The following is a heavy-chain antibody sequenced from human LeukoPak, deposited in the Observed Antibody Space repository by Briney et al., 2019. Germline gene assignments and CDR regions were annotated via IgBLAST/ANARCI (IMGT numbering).Heavy chain of an antibody. D-gene: IGHD6-13*01. V-gene: IGHV1-8*01. CDR3: ARAPGIAAAGTAVYHYYYMDV. CDR2: MNPNSGNT. CDR1: GYTFTSYD. J-gene: IGHJ6*03. Sequence: GASVKVSCKASGYTFTSYDINWVRQATGQGLEWMGWMNPNSGNTGYAQKFQGRVTMTRNTSISTAYMELSSLRSEDTAVYYCARAPGIAAAGTAVYHYYYMDVWGKGTTVTVSS.